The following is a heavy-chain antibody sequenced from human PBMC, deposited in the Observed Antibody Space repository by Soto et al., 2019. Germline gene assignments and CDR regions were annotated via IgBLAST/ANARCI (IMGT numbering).Heavy chain of an antibody. J-gene: IGHJ4*02. CDR3: ARGLLYATTDFDY. Sequence: QVQLVQSGAEVKKPGSSVKVSCKASGDTFTTNSLNWVRQAPGQGLEGMGGIIPVVGTTKYAQKYQDRVTITGDKSTNTAYMELRSLRSDDTAVYYCARGLLYATTDFDYWGQGTPVTVSS. CDR1: GDTFTTNS. CDR2: IIPVVGTT. V-gene: IGHV1-69*06. D-gene: IGHD2-8*01.